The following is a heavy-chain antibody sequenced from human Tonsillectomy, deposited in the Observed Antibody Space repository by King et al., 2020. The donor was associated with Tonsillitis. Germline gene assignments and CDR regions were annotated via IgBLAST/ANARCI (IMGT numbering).Heavy chain of an antibody. CDR3: ARDIGRMSSSFGSSWFDP. CDR2: IYYSGST. V-gene: IGHV4-59*01. J-gene: IGHJ5*02. D-gene: IGHD6-13*01. CDR1: GGSISSYY. Sequence: VQLQESGPGLVKPSETLSLTCTVSGGSISSYYWSWIRQPPGKGLEWIGYIYYSGSTNYNPSLKSRVTISVDTSKNQFSLKLSSVTAADTAVYYCARDIGRMSSSFGSSWFDPWGQGTLVTVSS.